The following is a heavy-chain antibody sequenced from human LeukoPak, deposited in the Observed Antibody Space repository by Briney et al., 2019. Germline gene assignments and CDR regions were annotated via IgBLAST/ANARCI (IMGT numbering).Heavy chain of an antibody. V-gene: IGHV3-23*01. CDR3: AREDSSSSGVGYYYYMDV. J-gene: IGHJ6*03. CDR2: ISGSGGST. CDR1: GFTFSSYG. D-gene: IGHD6-6*01. Sequence: GGSLRLSCAASGFTFSSYGMSWVRQAPGKGLEWVSAISGSGGSTYYADSVKGRFTISRDNSKNTLYLQMNSLRAEDTAVYYCAREDSSSSGVGYYYYMDVWGKGTTVTVSS.